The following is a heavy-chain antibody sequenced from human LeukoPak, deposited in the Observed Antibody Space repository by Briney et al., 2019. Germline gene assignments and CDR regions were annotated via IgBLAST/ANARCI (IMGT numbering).Heavy chain of an antibody. V-gene: IGHV1-46*01. CDR1: GYTFTSYY. Sequence: ASVKVSCKASGYTFTSYYMHWVRQAPGQGLEWMGIINPSGGSTSYAQKFQGRVTMTRDMSTSTVYMELSSLRSEDTAVYYCARDPLSRRDGYNIDYWGQGTLVTVSS. D-gene: IGHD5-24*01. J-gene: IGHJ4*02. CDR3: ARDPLSRRDGYNIDY. CDR2: INPSGGST.